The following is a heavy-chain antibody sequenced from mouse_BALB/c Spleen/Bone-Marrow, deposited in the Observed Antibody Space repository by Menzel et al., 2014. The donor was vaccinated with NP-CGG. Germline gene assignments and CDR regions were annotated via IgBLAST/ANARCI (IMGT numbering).Heavy chain of an antibody. J-gene: IGHJ1*01. Sequence: EVKLVESGGGLVQPGGSLGLSCATSGFTFADYYMSWARQPPGKALEWLGFIRNKANGYTTEYSASVKGRFTISRDNSQSILYLQMNTLRAEDSATYYCARDFTTASYWYFDVWGAGTTVTVSS. V-gene: IGHV7-3*02. CDR3: ARDFTTASYWYFDV. CDR1: GFTFADYY. CDR2: IRNKANGYTT. D-gene: IGHD1-2*01.